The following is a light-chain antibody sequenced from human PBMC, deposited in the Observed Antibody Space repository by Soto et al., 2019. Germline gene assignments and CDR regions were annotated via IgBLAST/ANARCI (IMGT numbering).Light chain of an antibody. CDR3: QEYQSFSLT. J-gene: IGKJ4*01. CDR2: KTS. V-gene: IGKV1-5*03. Sequence: DIQMTQYPSTLSASVGDIFAITCRAIQSISNWLAWYQQKPGKVHKLLIYKTSNLESGVTSRFSGSGSGTEFSLTISSLQPDDFATYYCQEYQSFSLTFGGGTKVDI. CDR1: QSISNW.